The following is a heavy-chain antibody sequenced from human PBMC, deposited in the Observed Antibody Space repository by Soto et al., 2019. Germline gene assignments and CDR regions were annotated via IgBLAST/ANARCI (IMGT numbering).Heavy chain of an antibody. J-gene: IGHJ4*02. D-gene: IGHD2-21*02. CDR2: INHSGST. CDR3: AGLNNDCGGDCYYFDY. V-gene: IGHV4-34*01. CDR1: GGSFSGYY. Sequence: QVQLQQWGAGLLRPSETLSLTCGVYGGSFSGYYWSWFRQPQGKGMEWIGEINHSGSTNSNPSLKSRVPRSVDTSKTQFSLKLSSVPAADTAVYYCAGLNNDCGGDCYYFDYWGQGTLVTVSS.